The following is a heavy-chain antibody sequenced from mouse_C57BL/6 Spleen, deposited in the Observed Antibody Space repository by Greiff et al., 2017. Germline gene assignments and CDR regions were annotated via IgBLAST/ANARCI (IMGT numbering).Heavy chain of an antibody. D-gene: IGHD2-2*01. J-gene: IGHJ4*01. Sequence: VQLVESGAELVRPGSSVKLSCKASGYTFTSYWMHWVKQRPIQGLEWIGNIDPSDSETHYNQKFKDKATLTVDKSSSTAYMQLSSLTAEDSAVYYCARRGYGAMDYWGQGTSVTVSS. CDR3: ARRGYGAMDY. CDR1: GYTFTSYW. V-gene: IGHV1-52*01. CDR2: IDPSDSET.